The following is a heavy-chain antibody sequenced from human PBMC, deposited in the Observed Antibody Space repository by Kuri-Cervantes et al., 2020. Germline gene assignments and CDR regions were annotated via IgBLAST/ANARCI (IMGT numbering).Heavy chain of an antibody. V-gene: IGHV1-69*13. J-gene: IGHJ4*02. CDR3: ARDSSYDSSGYYYPEYYFDY. D-gene: IGHD3-22*01. Sequence: SVKVSCKASGGTFSSYAISWVRQAPGQGLEWMGGIIPIFGTANYAQKFQGRVTITADESTSTAYMELSSLRSEDTAVYYCARDSSYDSSGYYYPEYYFDYWGQGTLVTVSS. CDR2: IIPIFGTA. CDR1: GGTFSSYA.